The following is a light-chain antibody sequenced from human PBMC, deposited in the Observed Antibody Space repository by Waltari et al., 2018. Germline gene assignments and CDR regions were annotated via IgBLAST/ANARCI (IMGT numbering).Light chain of an antibody. Sequence: EIVLTQSPGTLSLSPVERATLPCRASQSVSSSYLAWYQQKPGQAPRLLIYGASSRATGIPDRFSGSGSGTDFTLTISRLEPEDFAVYYCQQYGSSPPWTFGQGTKVEIK. CDR1: QSVSSSY. CDR2: GAS. J-gene: IGKJ1*01. V-gene: IGKV3-20*01. CDR3: QQYGSSPPWT.